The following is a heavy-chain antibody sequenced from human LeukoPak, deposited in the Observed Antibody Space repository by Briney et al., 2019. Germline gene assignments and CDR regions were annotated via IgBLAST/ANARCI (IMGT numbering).Heavy chain of an antibody. D-gene: IGHD6-19*01. J-gene: IGHJ4*02. CDR3: ARSDRGWYYFDY. V-gene: IGHV1-46*01. Sequence: ASVKVSCKASGYTFTSYYMHWVRQAPGQGLEWMGMINPSGGSTSYAQKFQGRVTMTRDTSTGTVYMELSSLRSEDTAVYYCARSDRGWYYFDYWGQGTLVTVSS. CDR2: INPSGGST. CDR1: GYTFTSYY.